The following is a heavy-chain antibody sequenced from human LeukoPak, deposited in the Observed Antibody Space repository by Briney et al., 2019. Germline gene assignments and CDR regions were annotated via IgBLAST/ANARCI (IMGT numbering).Heavy chain of an antibody. Sequence: HPGGSLRLSCAASGFTFSSYAMSWVRQAPGKGLEWVSAISGSGGSTYYADSVKGRFTISRDNSKNTLYLQMNSLGAEDTAVYYCAKELLVTYYYYGMDVWGQGTTVTVFS. CDR2: ISGSGGST. J-gene: IGHJ6*02. D-gene: IGHD6-6*01. CDR3: AKELLVTYYYYGMDV. CDR1: GFTFSSYA. V-gene: IGHV3-23*01.